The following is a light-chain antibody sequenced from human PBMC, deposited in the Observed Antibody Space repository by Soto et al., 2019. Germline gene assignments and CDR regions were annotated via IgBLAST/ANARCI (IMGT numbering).Light chain of an antibody. CDR3: QQRTNWPWT. J-gene: IGKJ1*01. Sequence: IVLTHSPSTLSLSPGERATLSFRSSQSVVIYFCLYHEKPGQAPRVFIYDTSSRATGIPTRFSGSGSGTDFALTISGVEPEDFAVYYCQQRTNWPWTFGQGTKVDI. V-gene: IGKV3-11*01. CDR1: QSVVIY. CDR2: DTS.